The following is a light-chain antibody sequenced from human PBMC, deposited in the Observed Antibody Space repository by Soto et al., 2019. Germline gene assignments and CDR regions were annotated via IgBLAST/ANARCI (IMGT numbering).Light chain of an antibody. Sequence: DIQVTQSPSSLSASVVDRVTITCRASLTISSYLNWYQQKPGKAPNLLIYAASNLQGGVPSRFSGSGSGTDFTLTISSLHSEDFATYYCQQTYSTPGTFGQGTKVDIK. V-gene: IGKV1-39*01. CDR3: QQTYSTPGT. CDR2: AAS. J-gene: IGKJ1*01. CDR1: LTISSY.